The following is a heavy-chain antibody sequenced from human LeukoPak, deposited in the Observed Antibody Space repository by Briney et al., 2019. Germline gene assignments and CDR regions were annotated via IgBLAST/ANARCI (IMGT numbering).Heavy chain of an antibody. D-gene: IGHD5-24*01. V-gene: IGHV4-39*01. CDR3: ARLRARDGYNLDY. CDR2: IYYSGST. Sequence: SETLSLTCTVSGGSISSSSYYWGWIRQPPGKGLEWIGSIYYSGSTYYNPSLKSRVTISVDTSKNQFSLKLSSVTAADTAVYYCARLRARDGYNLDYWGQGTLVTVSS. J-gene: IGHJ4*02. CDR1: GGSISSSSYY.